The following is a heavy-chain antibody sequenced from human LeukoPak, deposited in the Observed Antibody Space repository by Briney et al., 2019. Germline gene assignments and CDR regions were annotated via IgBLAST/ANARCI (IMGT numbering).Heavy chain of an antibody. CDR2: ISSSSSYI. CDR1: GFTFSSYS. V-gene: IGHV3-21*01. D-gene: IGHD3-3*01. Sequence: GGSLRLSCAASGFTFSSYSMNWVRQAPGKGLEWVSSISSSSSYIYYADSAKGRFTISRDNAKNSLYLQMNSLRAEDTAVYYCARAALFGVVTSFDYWGQGTLVTVSS. CDR3: ARAALFGVVTSFDY. J-gene: IGHJ4*02.